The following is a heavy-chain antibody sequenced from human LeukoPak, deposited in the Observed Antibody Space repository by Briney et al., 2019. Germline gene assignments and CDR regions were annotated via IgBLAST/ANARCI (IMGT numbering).Heavy chain of an antibody. V-gene: IGHV3-23*01. D-gene: IGHD4-11*01. CDR2: ISGSGGNT. CDR3: ANPPTVTSLHY. Sequence: GGSLRLSCAASGFTFSNYAMSWVRQAPGRGLEWPSSISGSGGNTYYADSVKGRFTISRDNSKNTLYLQMNSLRAEDTAIYYCANPPTVTSLHYWGQGTLVTVSS. CDR1: GFTFSNYA. J-gene: IGHJ4*02.